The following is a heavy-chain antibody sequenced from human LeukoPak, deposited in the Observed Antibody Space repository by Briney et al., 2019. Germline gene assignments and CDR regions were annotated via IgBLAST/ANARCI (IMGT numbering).Heavy chain of an antibody. Sequence: GGSLRLSCAASGFIFSSYSMNWVRQAPGKGLEWVSYISSSSSTIYYADSVKGRFTISRDNAKNSLYLQMNSLRAEDSAVYYCVSLDGVYYYHMDVWGQGTTVIVSS. CDR2: ISSSSSTI. CDR1: GFIFSSYS. J-gene: IGHJ6*02. D-gene: IGHD3/OR15-3a*01. V-gene: IGHV3-48*01. CDR3: VSLDGVYYYHMDV.